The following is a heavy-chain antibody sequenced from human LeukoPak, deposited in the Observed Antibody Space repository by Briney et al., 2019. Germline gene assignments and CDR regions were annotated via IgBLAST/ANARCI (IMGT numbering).Heavy chain of an antibody. CDR1: GYTFTGYY. CDR3: ARTEAAVIHY. D-gene: IGHD6-13*01. V-gene: IGHV1-2*02. Sequence: GASVTVSCKASGYTFTGYYMHWVRPAPGQGLEWMGWINPNSGGTNYAQKFQGRVTKTRDTSTSTAYMELSRLRSADTAVYYCARTEAAVIHYWGQGTLVTVSS. CDR2: INPNSGGT. J-gene: IGHJ4*02.